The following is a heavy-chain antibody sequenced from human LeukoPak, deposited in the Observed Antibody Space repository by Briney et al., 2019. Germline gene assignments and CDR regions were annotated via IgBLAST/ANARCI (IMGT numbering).Heavy chain of an antibody. V-gene: IGHV3-48*01. CDR1: GFTFSSYS. Sequence: GGSLRLSCAASGFTFSSYSMNWIRQAPGKGLEWVSYISSSSSTIYYADSVKGRFTISRDNAKNSLYLQMNSLRAEDTAVYYCAREARASITYYFDYWGQGTLVTVSS. J-gene: IGHJ4*02. CDR2: ISSSSSTI. D-gene: IGHD3-16*01. CDR3: AREARASITYYFDY.